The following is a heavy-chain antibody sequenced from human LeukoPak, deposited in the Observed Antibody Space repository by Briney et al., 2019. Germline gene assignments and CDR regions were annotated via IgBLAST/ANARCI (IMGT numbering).Heavy chain of an antibody. Sequence: PGGSLRLSCAASGFTFSAYDMSWVRQAPGRVLEWVSYVSTRGSIKYYADSVKGRVTISRDNAKNSLFLQMNSLRAEDTAVYYCAREGQWLVKYYFDYWGQGPLVTVSS. J-gene: IGHJ4*02. CDR2: VSTRGSIK. V-gene: IGHV3-11*04. CDR1: GFTFSAYD. CDR3: AREGQWLVKYYFDY. D-gene: IGHD6-19*01.